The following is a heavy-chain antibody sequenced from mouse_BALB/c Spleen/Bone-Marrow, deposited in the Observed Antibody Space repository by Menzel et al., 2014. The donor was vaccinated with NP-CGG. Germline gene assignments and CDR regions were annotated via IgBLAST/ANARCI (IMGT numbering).Heavy chain of an antibody. D-gene: IGHD2-3*01. V-gene: IGHV3-8*02. CDR1: GDSITSGY. CDR2: ISYSDNT. CDR3: ARLGGYYAWFAY. Sequence: VHVKQSGPSLVKPPQTLSLTCSVTGDSITSGYWNWIRKFPGNKLEFMGYISYSDNTYFNPSLKSRISITRDTSKNQYYLQLNSVTTEDTATYYCARLGGYYAWFAYWGQGTLVTVSA. J-gene: IGHJ3*01.